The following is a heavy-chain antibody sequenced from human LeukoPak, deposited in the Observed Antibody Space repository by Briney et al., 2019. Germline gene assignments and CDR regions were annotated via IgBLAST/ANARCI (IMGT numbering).Heavy chain of an antibody. CDR1: GVTFRNYG. D-gene: IGHD2-2*01. CDR2: ISYDGSQK. V-gene: IGHV3-30*18. Sequence: GRSLRLSCAASGVTFRNYGMNWVRQAPGKGLEWVAVISYDGSQKFYEDSVKGRFTISRDNSKNTLYLQMNSLRAEDTAMYYCAKSLDQIVVAPAAQNFDYWGQGTLVTVSS. J-gene: IGHJ4*02. CDR3: AKSLDQIVVAPAAQNFDY.